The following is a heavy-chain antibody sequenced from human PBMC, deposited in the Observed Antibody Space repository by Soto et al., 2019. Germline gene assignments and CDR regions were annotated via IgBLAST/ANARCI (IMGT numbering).Heavy chain of an antibody. V-gene: IGHV4-34*01. CDR3: ASENYDILTGYRRFDP. Sequence: SETLSLTCAVYGGSFSGYYWIWIRQPPGKGLEWIGEINHSGSTNYNPSLKSRVTISVDTSKNQFSLKLSSVTAADTAVYYCASENYDILTGYRRFDPWGQGTLVTVSS. D-gene: IGHD3-9*01. CDR2: INHSGST. J-gene: IGHJ5*02. CDR1: GGSFSGYY.